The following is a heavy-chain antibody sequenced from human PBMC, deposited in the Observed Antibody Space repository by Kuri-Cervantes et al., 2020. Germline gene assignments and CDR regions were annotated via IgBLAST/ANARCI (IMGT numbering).Heavy chain of an antibody. D-gene: IGHD5-12*01. J-gene: IGHJ4*01. CDR1: GGSISSYY. Sequence: SETLSLTCTVSGGSISSYYWSWIRQPPGKGLEWVGYIYYSGSTNYNPSLKSRVTRSVDTSKNQFSLKVSSVTAADTAVYFCARYNGYDYFDYWGHGTLVTVSS. V-gene: IGHV4-59*08. CDR3: ARYNGYDYFDY. CDR2: IYYSGST.